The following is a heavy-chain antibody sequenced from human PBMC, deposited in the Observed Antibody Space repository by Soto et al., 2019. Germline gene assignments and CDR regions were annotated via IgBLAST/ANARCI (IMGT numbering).Heavy chain of an antibody. D-gene: IGHD5-12*01. Sequence: QVQLVQSGAEVKKPGSSVTVSCKASGGTFSSYTISWVRQAPGHGLEWMGRIIPILGIANYAQKFQGRVTITADKSTSTAYMELSRLRSEDTAVYYCASSGLLPSPRYSGYEQTAPSFDYWGQGTLVTVSS. CDR3: ASSGLLPSPRYSGYEQTAPSFDY. CDR2: IIPILGIA. J-gene: IGHJ4*02. CDR1: GGTFSSYT. V-gene: IGHV1-69*02.